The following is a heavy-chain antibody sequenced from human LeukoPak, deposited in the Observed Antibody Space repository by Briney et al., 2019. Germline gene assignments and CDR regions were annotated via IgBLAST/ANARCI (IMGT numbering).Heavy chain of an antibody. CDR1: GGSISSYY. D-gene: IGHD1-26*01. J-gene: IGHJ4*02. Sequence: SETLSLTCTVSGGSISSYYWSWIRQPPGKGLEWIGNIYYTGSTYYNPSLKSRVTISVDTSKNQFSLKLNSVTAADTAVYYCARGSLVGATYYFDYWGQGTLVTVSS. CDR3: ARGSLVGATYYFDY. V-gene: IGHV4-59*01. CDR2: IYYTGST.